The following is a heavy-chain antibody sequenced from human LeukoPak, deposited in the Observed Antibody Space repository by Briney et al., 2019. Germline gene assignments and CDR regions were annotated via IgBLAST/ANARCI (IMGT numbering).Heavy chain of an antibody. J-gene: IGHJ3*02. D-gene: IGHD3-22*01. CDR3: ASSLVGDGRGYDAFDI. CDR2: INRDGSST. CDR1: GFTFSTYW. V-gene: IGHV3-74*01. Sequence: GGSLRLSCAASGFTFSTYWMHWVRQVPGKGLVWVSRINRDGSSTNYADSVKGRFTISRDNAKNTLYLQMNSLRVEDTAVYYCASSLVGDGRGYDAFDIWGQGTMVTVSS.